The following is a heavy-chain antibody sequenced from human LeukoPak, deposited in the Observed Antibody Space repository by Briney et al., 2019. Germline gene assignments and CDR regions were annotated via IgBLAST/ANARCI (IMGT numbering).Heavy chain of an antibody. V-gene: IGHV3-48*01. Sequence: GGSLRLSCAASGFTLSSYGMIWVRQAPGKGLEWVSYISTSSSVYYADSVMGRFTISRDNAKNSLFLQMNSLRAEDTALYFCATYIQRPPGMDVWGQGTMVTVSS. CDR3: ATYIQRPPGMDV. J-gene: IGHJ6*02. CDR2: ISTSSSV. CDR1: GFTLSSYG. D-gene: IGHD2-15*01.